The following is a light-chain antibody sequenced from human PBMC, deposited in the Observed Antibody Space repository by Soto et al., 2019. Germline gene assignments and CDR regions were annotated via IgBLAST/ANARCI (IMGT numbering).Light chain of an antibody. J-gene: IGLJ1*01. CDR1: SSDIGSYNR. V-gene: IGLV2-18*02. Sequence: QSALTKPPSVSGSPGQSVTISCTGTSSDIGSYNRVSWYQQPPGTAPKLMVYEVSNRPSGVPDRFSGSKSGNTASLTISGLQAEDEADYYCSSYTRSSTYVFGTGTKLTVL. CDR2: EVS. CDR3: SSYTRSSTYV.